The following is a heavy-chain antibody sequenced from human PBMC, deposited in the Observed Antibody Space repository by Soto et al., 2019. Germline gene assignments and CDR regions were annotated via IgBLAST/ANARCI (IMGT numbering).Heavy chain of an antibody. D-gene: IGHD3-22*01. CDR1: GFTFSSYG. V-gene: IGHV3-30*18. J-gene: IGHJ4*02. CDR2: ISYDGSNK. CDR3: AKIIGDSSGYSDY. Sequence: WVLRLSCAASGFTFSSYGMHWVRQAPGKGLEWVAVISYDGSNKYYADSVKGRFAISRDNSKNTLYLQMNSLRAEDTAVYYCAKIIGDSSGYSDYWGQGTLVTVSS.